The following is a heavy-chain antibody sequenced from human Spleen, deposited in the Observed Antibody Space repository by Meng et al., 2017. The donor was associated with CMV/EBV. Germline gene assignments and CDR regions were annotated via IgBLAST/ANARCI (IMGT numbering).Heavy chain of an antibody. J-gene: IGHJ4*02. Sequence: GSLRLSCTVSGDSIISSSYYWGWIRQPPGKGLEWIGSIYYSGSTYYNPSLKSRVTISVDTSKNQFSLRLRSVPAADTAVYYCARDQGHYDFWSGPNFDYWGQGTLVTVSS. CDR1: GDSIISSSYY. CDR3: ARDQGHYDFWSGPNFDY. V-gene: IGHV4-39*02. D-gene: IGHD3-3*01. CDR2: IYYSGST.